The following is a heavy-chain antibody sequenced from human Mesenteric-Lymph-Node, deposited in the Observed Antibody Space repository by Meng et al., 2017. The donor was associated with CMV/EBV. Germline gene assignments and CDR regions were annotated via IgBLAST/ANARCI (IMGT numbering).Heavy chain of an antibody. CDR3: ARGNTMVRGPYYFDY. D-gene: IGHD3-10*01. V-gene: IGHV1-2*06. CDR1: GYTCTGYY. Sequence: SGYTCTGYYMHGVRQAPGQGLEWMGRINPNSGGTNYAQKFQGRVTMTRDTSISTAYMELSRLRSDDTAVYYCARGNTMVRGPYYFDYWGQGTLVTVSS. CDR2: INPNSGGT. J-gene: IGHJ4*02.